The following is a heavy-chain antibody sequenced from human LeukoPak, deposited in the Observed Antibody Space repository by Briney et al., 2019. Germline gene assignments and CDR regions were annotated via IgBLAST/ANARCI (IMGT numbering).Heavy chain of an antibody. CDR2: IYYSGST. CDR3: VRRPHVDYYDSSGYLGDAFDI. V-gene: IGHV4-59*01. D-gene: IGHD3-22*01. J-gene: IGHJ3*02. CDR1: GGSISSYY. Sequence: SETLSLTCTVSGGSISSYYWSWIRQPPGKGLEWIGYIYYSGSTNYNPSLKSRVTISVDTSKNQFSLKLSSVTAADSAVYYCVRRPHVDYYDSSGYLGDAFDIWGQGTMVTVSS.